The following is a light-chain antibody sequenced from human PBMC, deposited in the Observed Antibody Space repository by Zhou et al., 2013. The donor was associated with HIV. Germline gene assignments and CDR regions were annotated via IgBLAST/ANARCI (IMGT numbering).Light chain of an antibody. CDR2: EVS. V-gene: IGKV2D-29*02. Sequence: MSCKSTQSLLHSDVKTYLCWSLQKPGQSPQLLIYEVSNRLSGVPERFSGSGSGTDFTLKISREEAEDVGVYYCFQRLEFPLTFGGGTKLDIK. CDR3: FQRLEFPLT. J-gene: IGKJ4*01. CDR1: QSLLHSDVKTY.